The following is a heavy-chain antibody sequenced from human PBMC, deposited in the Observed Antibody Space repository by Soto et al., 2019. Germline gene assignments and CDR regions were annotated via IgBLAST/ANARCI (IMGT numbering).Heavy chain of an antibody. V-gene: IGHV1-69*19. CDR1: GDTFSNFA. CDR3: VKMDPSFEGGEGFDP. D-gene: IGHD3-16*01. Sequence: QVQLVQSGAEVRKPGSSVKVSCQASGDTFSNFAITWVRQAPGQGLDWMGGIIPIFGKVYYAHKFQGRVTITEDEATSTAYMELVSLSYDDTSTYYCVKMDPSFEGGEGFDPWGQGTLVTVSS. J-gene: IGHJ5*02. CDR2: IIPIFGKV.